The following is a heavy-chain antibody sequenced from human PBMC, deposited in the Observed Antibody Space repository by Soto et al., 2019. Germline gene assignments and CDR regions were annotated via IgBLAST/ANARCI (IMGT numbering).Heavy chain of an antibody. D-gene: IGHD3-10*01. Sequence: QVQLVESGGGVVQPGRSLRLSCAASGFTFSSYGMHWVRQAPGKGLEWVAVISYDGSNKYYADSVKGRFTISRDNSKNTLYLQMNSLRAEDTAVYYCAKDLDYYGSGRFDPWGQGTLVTVSS. J-gene: IGHJ5*02. CDR2: ISYDGSNK. V-gene: IGHV3-30*18. CDR3: AKDLDYYGSGRFDP. CDR1: GFTFSSYG.